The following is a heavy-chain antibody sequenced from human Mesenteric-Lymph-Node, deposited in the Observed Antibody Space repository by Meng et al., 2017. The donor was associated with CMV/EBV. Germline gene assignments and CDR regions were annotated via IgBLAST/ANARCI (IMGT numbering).Heavy chain of an antibody. CDR2: VHHSGTT. J-gene: IGHJ4*02. V-gene: IGHV4-39*01. D-gene: IGHD3-22*01. CDR3: ARRGNYDSDYSEY. Sequence: QLHLEESGPGLGKPKETLSLSCIVSGDSIRNSTYYWTWIRQPPGKGLEWIGSVHHSGTTYYNPSLKGRLTISVDTSANLFSLRLTTVTAADTATYYCARRGNYDSDYSEYWGQGTLVTVSS. CDR1: GDSIRNSTYY.